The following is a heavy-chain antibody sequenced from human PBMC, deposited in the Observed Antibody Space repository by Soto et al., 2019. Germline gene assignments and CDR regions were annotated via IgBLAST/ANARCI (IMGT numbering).Heavy chain of an antibody. Sequence: SETLSLTCTVSGGSISSYYWSWIRQPPGKGLEWIGYIYYSGCTNYNPSLKSRVTISVDTSKNQFSLKLSSVTAADTAVYYCARAEIGEFWSGYYGSSGALDYWGQGTLVTVSS. CDR2: IYYSGCT. CDR3: ARAEIGEFWSGYYGSSGALDY. V-gene: IGHV4-59*01. D-gene: IGHD3-3*01. J-gene: IGHJ4*02. CDR1: GGSISSYY.